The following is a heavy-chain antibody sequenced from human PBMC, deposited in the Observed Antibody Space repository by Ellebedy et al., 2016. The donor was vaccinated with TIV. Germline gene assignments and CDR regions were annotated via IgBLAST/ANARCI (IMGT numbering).Heavy chain of an antibody. V-gene: IGHV4-4*02. Sequence: SETLSLTCAVSGGSISSSNWWSWVRQPPGKGLEWIGEIYHSGSTNYNPSLKSRVTISVDKSKNQFSLKLSSVTAADTAVYYCARDVVPRGYYHYGMDVWGQGTTVTVSS. CDR3: ARDVVPRGYYHYGMDV. CDR2: IYHSGST. D-gene: IGHD2-2*01. CDR1: GGSISSSNW. J-gene: IGHJ6*02.